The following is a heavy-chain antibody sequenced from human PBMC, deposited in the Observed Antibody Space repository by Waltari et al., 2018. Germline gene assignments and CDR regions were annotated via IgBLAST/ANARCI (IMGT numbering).Heavy chain of an antibody. Sequence: QIQLVQSGAEVKQDGASVKVCCKSSGYTLTNYGISWVGQAHGKGLEWCGWISAEWMGWMRAYTSNTEYAQMFQGRVTMTIDTSTSTAYMELRSLRSDDTAVYYCARDSRHSSAGTFDIWGQGTVVTVS. CDR2: MRAYTSNT. CDR1: GYTLTNYG. V-gene: IGHV1-18*01. CDR3: ARDSRHSSAGTFDI. D-gene: IGHD6-25*01. J-gene: IGHJ3*02.